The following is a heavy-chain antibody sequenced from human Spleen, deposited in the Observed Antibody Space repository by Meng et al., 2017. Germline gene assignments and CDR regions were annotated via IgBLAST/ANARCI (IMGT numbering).Heavy chain of an antibody. CDR3: ARGPVVGATSPDFDY. D-gene: IGHD1-26*01. V-gene: IGHV3-7*01. J-gene: IGHJ4*02. CDR2: IKQDGSEK. Sequence: GGSLRLSCAASGFTFSSYWMSWVRQAPGKGLEWVANIKQDGSEKYYVDSVKGRFTISRDNAKNSLYLQMNSLRAEDTAVYYCARGPVVGATSPDFDYWGQGTLVTVSS. CDR1: GFTFSSYW.